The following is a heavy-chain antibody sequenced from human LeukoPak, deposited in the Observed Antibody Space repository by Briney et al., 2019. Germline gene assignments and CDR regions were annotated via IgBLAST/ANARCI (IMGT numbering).Heavy chain of an antibody. D-gene: IGHD3-3*01. CDR3: ARDPLGYDFWSGYYPL. V-gene: IGHV3-7*01. J-gene: IGHJ4*02. Sequence: GGSLRLSCAASGFTLSSYWMSWVRQAPGKGLEWVANIKQDGSEKYYVDSVKGRFTISRDNAKNSLYLQMNSLRAEDTAVYYCARDPLGYDFWSGYYPLWGQGTLVTVSS. CDR1: GFTLSSYW. CDR2: IKQDGSEK.